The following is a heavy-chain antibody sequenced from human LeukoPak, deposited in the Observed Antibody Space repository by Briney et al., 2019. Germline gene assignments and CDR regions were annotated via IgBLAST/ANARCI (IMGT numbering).Heavy chain of an antibody. D-gene: IGHD3-9*01. J-gene: IGHJ6*03. Sequence: SETLSLTCTVSGDSISSGNYWGWIRQPPGKGLEWIGSIFHTGSTYFNLSLKSRVTISVDTSKNQFSLKLSSVTAADTAVYYCARANLRYFPEGDYYYMDVWGKGTTVTVSS. CDR3: ARANLRYFPEGDYYYMDV. CDR2: IFHTGST. V-gene: IGHV4-38-2*02. CDR1: GDSISSGNY.